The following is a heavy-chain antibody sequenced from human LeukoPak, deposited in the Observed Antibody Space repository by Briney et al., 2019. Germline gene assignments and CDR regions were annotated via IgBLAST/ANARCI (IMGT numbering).Heavy chain of an antibody. V-gene: IGHV3-66*02. CDR3: ARDRAGRKAWVEFDP. CDR1: GITVSQND. CDR2: IYADGAT. D-gene: IGHD3-10*01. J-gene: IGHJ5*02. Sequence: GGSLRLSCAASGITVSQNDMSWVRQAPGRGLEWVSLIYADGATLYADSVKGRFTISRDNSKNTVYLEMNSLRPEDTAVYFCARDRAGRKAWVEFDPWGQGTLVTVSS.